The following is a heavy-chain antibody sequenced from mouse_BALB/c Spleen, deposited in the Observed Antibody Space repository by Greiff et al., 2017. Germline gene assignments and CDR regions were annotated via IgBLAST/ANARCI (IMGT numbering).Heavy chain of an antibody. CDR1: GFAFSSYD. J-gene: IGHJ2*01. CDR2: ISSGGGST. V-gene: IGHV5-12-1*01. Sequence: EVKLMESGGGLVKPGGSLKLSCAASGFAFSSYDMSWVRQTPEKRLEWVAYISSGGGSTYYPDTVKGRFTISRDNAKNTLYLQMSSLKSEDTAMYYCARPDPYFDYWGQGTTLTVSS. CDR3: ARPDPYFDY.